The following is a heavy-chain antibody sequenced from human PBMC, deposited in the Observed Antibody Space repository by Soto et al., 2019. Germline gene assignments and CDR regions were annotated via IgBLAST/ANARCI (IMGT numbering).Heavy chain of an antibody. CDR3: ARGPSMIVVVITADYYYGIDV. V-gene: IGHV1-69*06. D-gene: IGHD3-22*01. CDR1: GGTFSSYA. Sequence: ASVKVSCKASGGTFSSYAISWVRQAPGQGLEWMGGIIPIFGTANYAQKFQGRVTITADKSTSTAYMELSSLRSEDTAVYYCARGPSMIVVVITADYYYGIDVWGQGTTVTVSS. J-gene: IGHJ6*02. CDR2: IIPIFGTA.